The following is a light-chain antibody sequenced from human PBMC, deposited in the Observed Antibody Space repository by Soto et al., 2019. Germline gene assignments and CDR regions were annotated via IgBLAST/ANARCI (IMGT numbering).Light chain of an antibody. CDR2: KAS. CDR1: QSISSW. Sequence: DIQMTQSPSTLSASVGDRVTITCRASQSISSWLAWYQQKPGEAPKLLIYKASSLDSGVPSWFSGSGSGTEFTLTISSLQPDDFAAYYCQQYSVYSWTFGQGTKVDIK. CDR3: QQYSVYSWT. J-gene: IGKJ1*01. V-gene: IGKV1-5*03.